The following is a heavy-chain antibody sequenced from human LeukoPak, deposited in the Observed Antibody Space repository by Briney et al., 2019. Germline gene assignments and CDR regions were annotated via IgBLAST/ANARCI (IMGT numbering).Heavy chain of an antibody. V-gene: IGHV4-30-4*01. CDR2: IYYSGST. Sequence: PSQTLSLTCTVSGGSISSGDYYWSWIRQPPGTGLEWIGYIYYSGSTYYNPSLKSRVTISVDTSKNQFSLKLSSVTAADTAVYYCARDRIYCSGGSCPPFYYYYGMDVWGQGTTVTVSS. CDR1: GGSISSGDYY. D-gene: IGHD2-15*01. J-gene: IGHJ6*02. CDR3: ARDRIYCSGGSCPPFYYYYGMDV.